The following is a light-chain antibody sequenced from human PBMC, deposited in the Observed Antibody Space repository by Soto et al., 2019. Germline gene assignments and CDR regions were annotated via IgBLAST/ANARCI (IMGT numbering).Light chain of an antibody. Sequence: QSVLTQPPSVTGAPGQRVTISCTGNSSNIGAGSGVNWFQQFPNKAPKLLIYANPHRPSGVPDRFSGSTSATSASLAITGLQTQDEADYYCQSFDSSLTGLIFGGGTKVTVL. CDR3: QSFDSSLTGLI. CDR2: ANP. V-gene: IGLV1-40*01. J-gene: IGLJ2*01. CDR1: SSNIGAGSG.